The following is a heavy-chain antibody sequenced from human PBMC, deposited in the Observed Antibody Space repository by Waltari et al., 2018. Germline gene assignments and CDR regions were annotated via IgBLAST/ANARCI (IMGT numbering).Heavy chain of an antibody. Sequence: EVQLLESGGGLVQPGGSLRLSCAASGFTFSSYAMSCVRQAPGTGLGWVSAISGSGGSTYYADSVKGRFTISRDNSKNTLYLQMNSLRAEDTAVYYCAKDSRNYDILTGPEEDAFDIWGQGTMVTVSS. CDR3: AKDSRNYDILTGPEEDAFDI. CDR2: ISGSGGST. J-gene: IGHJ3*02. CDR1: GFTFSSYA. V-gene: IGHV3-23*01. D-gene: IGHD3-9*01.